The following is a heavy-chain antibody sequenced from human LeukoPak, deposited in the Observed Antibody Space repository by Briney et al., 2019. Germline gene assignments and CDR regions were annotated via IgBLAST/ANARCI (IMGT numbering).Heavy chain of an antibody. CDR3: ARDIQGSWSHFFDY. CDR2: ISYDGSSK. CDR1: GFTFSTYA. J-gene: IGHJ4*02. D-gene: IGHD6-13*01. Sequence: PGRSLRLSCAASGFTFSTYAMHWVRQAPGKGLEWVAAISYDGSSKYYADSVKGRFTISRDSSKNTLYLQMNSLRREDTAMYYCARDIQGSWSHFFDYWGQGTLVTVSS. V-gene: IGHV3-30-3*01.